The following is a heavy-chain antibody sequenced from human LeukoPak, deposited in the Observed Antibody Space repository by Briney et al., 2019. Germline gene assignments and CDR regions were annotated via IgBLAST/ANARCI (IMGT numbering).Heavy chain of an antibody. D-gene: IGHD4-17*01. CDR1: GGSISSSSYY. CDR3: AIPYGAAGLE. V-gene: IGHV4-39*01. Sequence: KPSETLSLTCTVSGGSISSSSYYWGWIRQPPGKGLEWIGSIYYSGSTYYNPSLKSRVTISVDTSKNQFSLKLSSVTAADTAVYYCAIPYGAAGLEWGQGTLVTVSS. J-gene: IGHJ4*02. CDR2: IYYSGST.